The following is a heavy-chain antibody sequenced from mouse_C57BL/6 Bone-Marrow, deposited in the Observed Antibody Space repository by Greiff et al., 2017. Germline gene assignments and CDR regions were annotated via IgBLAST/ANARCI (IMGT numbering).Heavy chain of an antibody. D-gene: IGHD3-2*02. CDR2: INPNYGTT. CDR1: GYSFTDYN. J-gene: IGHJ4*01. CDR3: ARGGDSSGSYARDY. Sequence: VQLQQSGPELVKPGASVKISCKASGYSFTDYNMNWVKQSNGKSLEWIGVINPNYGTTSYNQKFKGKATLTVDQSSSTAYMPLNSLTSEDSAVFYCARGGDSSGSYARDYWCQGTSVTVSS. V-gene: IGHV1-39*01.